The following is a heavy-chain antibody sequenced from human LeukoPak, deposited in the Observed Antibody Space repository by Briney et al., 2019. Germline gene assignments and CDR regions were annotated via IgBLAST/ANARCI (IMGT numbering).Heavy chain of an antibody. V-gene: IGHV3-21*01. CDR2: ISSSNSYI. J-gene: IGHJ4*02. CDR3: ARGATNFDY. CDR1: GFTFSTYN. Sequence: PGGSLRLSRAASGFTFSTYNMNWFRQAPGKGLEYVSSISSSNSYIYYADSVKGRFTISRDNAKNSLYLQMNSLRAEDTAVYYCARGATNFDYWGQGTLVTVSS.